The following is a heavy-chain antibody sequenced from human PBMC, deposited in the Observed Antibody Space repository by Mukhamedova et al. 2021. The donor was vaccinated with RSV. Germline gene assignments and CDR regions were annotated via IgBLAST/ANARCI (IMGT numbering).Heavy chain of an antibody. Sequence: WVRQMPGKALEWMGIIYPGDSDTRYSPSFQGQVTISADKSISTAYLQWSTLKASDTAMYYCARLGSSWLSKVDYWGQGTLVTVSS. V-gene: IGHV5-51*01. CDR2: IYPGDSDT. CDR3: ARLGSSWLSKVDY. J-gene: IGHJ4*02. D-gene: IGHD6-13*01.